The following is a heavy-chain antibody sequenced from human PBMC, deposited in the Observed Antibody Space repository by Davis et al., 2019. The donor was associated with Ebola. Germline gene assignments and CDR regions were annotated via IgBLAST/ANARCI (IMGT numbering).Heavy chain of an antibody. CDR1: GVTFSPYW. CDR2: INSDGSTI. J-gene: IGHJ4*02. CDR3: AREDGGNTRFDY. D-gene: IGHD4-23*01. Sequence: GESLKISCAASGVTFSPYWKHWVRQAPGKGLMWVSRINSDGSTITYADSAKGRFTISRDNAKNTLFLQMNSLRAEDTAVYYCAREDGGNTRFDYWGRGILVTVSS. V-gene: IGHV3-74*01.